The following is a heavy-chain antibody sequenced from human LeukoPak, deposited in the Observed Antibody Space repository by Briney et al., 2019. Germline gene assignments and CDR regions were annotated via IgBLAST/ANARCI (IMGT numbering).Heavy chain of an antibody. V-gene: IGHV3-23*01. J-gene: IGHJ4*02. CDR3: AKGDGTVPPAYYFDY. D-gene: IGHD2-8*02. CDR2: IGGRCGST. Sequence: GGPLTLPCAPSGFNFSSYAMRCLRQPRGKALEWVSAIGGRCGSTYYANSVRGRFTISRDNSKNTLYLQMNSLRAEDAAVYYCAKGDGTVPPAYYFDYWGQGTLVTVSS. CDR1: GFNFSSYA.